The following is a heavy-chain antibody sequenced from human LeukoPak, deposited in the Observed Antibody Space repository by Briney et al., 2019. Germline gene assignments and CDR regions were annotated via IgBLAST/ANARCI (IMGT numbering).Heavy chain of an antibody. D-gene: IGHD3-16*01. CDR2: ISGDGGST. J-gene: IGHJ3*02. V-gene: IGHV3-43*02. Sequence: PGGSLRLSCAASGFTFDDYAMHWVRQAPGKGLEWVSLISGDGGSTYYADSVKGRFTISRDNSKNSLYLQMNSLRTEDTALYYCAKDTPRSGAVPQALITPGAFDIWGQGTMVTVSS. CDR1: GFTFDDYA. CDR3: AKDTPRSGAVPQALITPGAFDI.